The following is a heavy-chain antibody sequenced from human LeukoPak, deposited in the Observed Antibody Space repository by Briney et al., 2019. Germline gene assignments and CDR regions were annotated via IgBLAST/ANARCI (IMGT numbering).Heavy chain of an antibody. Sequence: ESGPALVKPTQTLTLTCTFSGFSLSTSGMRVSWIRQPPGKALEWLARIDWDDDKFYSTSLKTRLTISKDTSKNQVVLTMTNMDPVDTATYYCARISPPGSSWQGYFDYWGQGTLVTVSS. CDR3: ARISPPGSSWQGYFDY. CDR2: IDWDDDK. J-gene: IGHJ4*02. CDR1: GFSLSTSGMR. D-gene: IGHD6-13*01. V-gene: IGHV2-70*04.